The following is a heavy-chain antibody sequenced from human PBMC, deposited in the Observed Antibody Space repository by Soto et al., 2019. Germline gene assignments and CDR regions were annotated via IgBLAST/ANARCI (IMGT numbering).Heavy chain of an antibody. D-gene: IGHD6-6*01. V-gene: IGHV1-69*06. CDR2: IIPIFGTA. Sequence: SVKVSCKASGGTFSSYAISWVRQAPGQGLEWMGGIIPIFGTANYAQKFQGRVTITADKSTSTAYMELSSLRSEDTAAYYCARASVAARPLPLYYYYYGMDVWGQGTTVTVSS. CDR3: ARASVAARPLPLYYYYYGMDV. J-gene: IGHJ6*02. CDR1: GGTFSSYA.